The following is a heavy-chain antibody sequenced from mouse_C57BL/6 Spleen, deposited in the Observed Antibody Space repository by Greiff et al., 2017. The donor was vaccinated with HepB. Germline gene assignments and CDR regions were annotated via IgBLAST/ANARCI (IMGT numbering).Heavy chain of an antibody. J-gene: IGHJ3*01. Sequence: EVKLMESGGGLVQPGGSLSLSCAASGFTFTDYYMSWVRQPPGKALEWLGFIRNKANGYTTEYSASVKGRFTISRDNSQSILYLQMNALRAEDSATYYCARSYYGSNWFAYWGQGTLVTVSA. CDR2: IRNKANGYTT. CDR1: GFTFTDYY. CDR3: ARSYYGSNWFAY. V-gene: IGHV7-3*01. D-gene: IGHD1-1*01.